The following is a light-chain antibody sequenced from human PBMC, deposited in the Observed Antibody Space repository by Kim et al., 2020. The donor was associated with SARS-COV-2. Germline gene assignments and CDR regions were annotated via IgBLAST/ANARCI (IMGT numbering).Light chain of an antibody. CDR3: QHYVNWPS. V-gene: IGKV3-15*01. CDR1: QSVSTN. Sequence: LSVSPGERATLSCRASQSVSTNLAWYQQKPGQAPRLLIYGASTRATGVPGRFSGSGSGTDFTLTISSLQSEDFAAYYCQHYVNWPSFGQGTRLEIK. J-gene: IGKJ5*01. CDR2: GAS.